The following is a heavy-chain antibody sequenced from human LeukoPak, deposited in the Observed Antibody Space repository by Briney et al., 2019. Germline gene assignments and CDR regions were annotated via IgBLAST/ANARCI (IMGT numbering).Heavy chain of an antibody. CDR2: IYYSGNT. V-gene: IGHV4-39*01. CDR3: ARPGYSSNRGFDY. J-gene: IGHJ4*02. CDR1: GVSISSSNSY. Sequence: SETLSLTCTVSGVSISSSNSYWGWIRQPPGKGLEWIGSIYYSGNTYYNASLKSQVSISIDTSKNQFSLRLTSVTAADTAVYYCARPGYSSNRGFDYWGQGTLVTVSS. D-gene: IGHD6-13*01.